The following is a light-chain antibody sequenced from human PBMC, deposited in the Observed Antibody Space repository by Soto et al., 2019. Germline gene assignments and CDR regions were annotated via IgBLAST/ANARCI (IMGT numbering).Light chain of an antibody. CDR2: DAS. Sequence: EIVLPQSPATLSLSPGERATLSCRASQSVSSYLLWYQQKPGQAPRLLIYDASNRATGIPARFSGSGSETDFTLTISSLESEDFAVYYCQQRSNWPLITFGQGTRLEIK. CDR1: QSVSSY. J-gene: IGKJ5*01. V-gene: IGKV3-11*01. CDR3: QQRSNWPLIT.